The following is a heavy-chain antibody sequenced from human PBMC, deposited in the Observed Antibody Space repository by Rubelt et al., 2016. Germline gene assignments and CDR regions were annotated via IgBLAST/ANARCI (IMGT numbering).Heavy chain of an antibody. CDR1: EFTFSSYW. CDR3: ARGEQLVLPFDY. V-gene: IGHV3-74*01. D-gene: IGHD6-6*01. Sequence: EVHLVESGGGLVQPGGSLRLSCTASEFTFSSYWMHWVRQVPGEELVWVSRITGDGSDTSFADSVKGRFSLSRDNAKNTLYLQMNSLRAEDTAVYYCARGEQLVLPFDYWGQGTLVTVSS. J-gene: IGHJ4*02. CDR2: ITGDGSDT.